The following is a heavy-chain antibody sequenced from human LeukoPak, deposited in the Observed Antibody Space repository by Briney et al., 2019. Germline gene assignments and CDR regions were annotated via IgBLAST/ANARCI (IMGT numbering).Heavy chain of an antibody. CDR3: ASSNCDGDCYLDY. Sequence: PGGSLRLSCAASGFTIAKKYMNWVRQAPGKGLDWVSLIYSAGGTSYADSVKGRFTISKDNSKNTLSLQMNRLRLEDTAVYYCASSNCDGDCYLDYWGQGTLVTVSS. CDR2: IYSAGGT. V-gene: IGHV3-53*01. CDR1: GFTIAKKY. J-gene: IGHJ4*02. D-gene: IGHD2-21*02.